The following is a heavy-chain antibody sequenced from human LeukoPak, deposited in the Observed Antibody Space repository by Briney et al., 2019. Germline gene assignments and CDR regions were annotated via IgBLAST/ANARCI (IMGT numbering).Heavy chain of an antibody. CDR1: GYTFTIYG. CDR2: ISAYNGNT. V-gene: IGHV1-18*01. J-gene: IGHJ5*02. CDR3: ARITMIVTDWFDP. D-gene: IGHD3-22*01. Sequence: ASVTVSFKSSGYTFTIYGISWVRQAPGQGLEWVGWISAYNGNTNYAQKLQGRVTMTTDTSTSTAYMELRSLRSDDTAVYYCARITMIVTDWFDPWGQGTLVTVSS.